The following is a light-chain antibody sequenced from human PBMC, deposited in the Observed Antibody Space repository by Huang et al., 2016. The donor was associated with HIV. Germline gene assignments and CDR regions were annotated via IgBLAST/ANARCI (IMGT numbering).Light chain of an antibody. V-gene: IGKV3-15*01. CDR2: GAT. J-gene: IGKJ1*01. Sequence: EIVMTQSPATLSVSPGERATLSCRAGQSVGSNLAWYQQKPGQAPRLLIYGATTRATDIPARFSGSGSGTEFTLTISSLQSEDFAVYYCQQYNNWPRTFGQGTKVDIK. CDR3: QQYNNWPRT. CDR1: QSVGSN.